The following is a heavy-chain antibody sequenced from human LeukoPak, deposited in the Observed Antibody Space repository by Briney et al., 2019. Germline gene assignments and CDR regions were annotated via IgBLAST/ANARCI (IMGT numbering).Heavy chain of an antibody. CDR3: RAGPSGWTEFFGH. CDR1: GFTLSDYT. D-gene: IGHD6-19*01. CDR2: IRNKANNYAT. Sequence: GGSLRLSCAAPGFTLSDYTMHWVRQASGKGLEWVARIRNKANNYATEYGASVKGRFTISRDDAKNTAYLQMNSLKTEDTTIYCCRAGPSGWTEFFGHWRQGTLVTGSS. J-gene: IGHJ1*01. V-gene: IGHV3-73*01.